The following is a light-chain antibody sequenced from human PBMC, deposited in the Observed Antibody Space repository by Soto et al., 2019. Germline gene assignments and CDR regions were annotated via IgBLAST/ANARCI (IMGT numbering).Light chain of an antibody. V-gene: IGLV2-18*02. J-gene: IGLJ1*01. Sequence: QSVLTQPPSVSGSPGQSVTISCTGTSSDVASYNRVSWYQQPPGTAPKLIIYEVSNRPSGVPDRFSGSKSGNTASLTISGLQAEDEADYYCSSYTTSSTYVFGTGTKVPVL. CDR2: EVS. CDR3: SSYTTSSTYV. CDR1: SSDVASYNR.